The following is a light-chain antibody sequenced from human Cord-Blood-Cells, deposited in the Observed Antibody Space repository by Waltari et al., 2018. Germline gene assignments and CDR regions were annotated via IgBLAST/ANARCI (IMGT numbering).Light chain of an antibody. J-gene: IGLJ2*01. CDR1: SSDVGGYNY. CDR2: LVS. CDR3: SSYTSSSTVV. V-gene: IGLV2-14*01. Sequence: QSALTQPASVSGSPGQSITISCTGTSSDVGGYNYVSWYQQHPGKAPKLMIYLVSNRPSGVSKRFSGSKSGNTASLTISGLQAEDEADYYCSSYTSSSTVVFGGGTKLTVL.